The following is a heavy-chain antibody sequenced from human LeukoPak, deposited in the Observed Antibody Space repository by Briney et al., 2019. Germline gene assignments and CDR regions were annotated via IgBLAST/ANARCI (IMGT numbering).Heavy chain of an antibody. CDR2: VYYSGNT. D-gene: IGHD3-22*01. CDR3: ARVGPYYYGWLDY. V-gene: IGHV4-39*07. J-gene: IGHJ4*02. Sequence: PSETLSLTCTVSGGSISGYYWGWVRQPPGKDLEWIGAVYYSGNTYYNPSLESRISISVDTSKNQFSLTLNSVTAADTAIYYCARVGPYYYGWLDYWGQGTLVTVSS. CDR1: GGSISGYY.